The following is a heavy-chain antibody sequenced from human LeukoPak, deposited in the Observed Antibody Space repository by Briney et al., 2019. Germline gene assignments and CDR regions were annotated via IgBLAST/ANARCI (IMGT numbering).Heavy chain of an antibody. V-gene: IGHV3-21*01. D-gene: IGHD6-6*01. CDR1: GFTFKTYA. J-gene: IGHJ4*02. CDR2: ISSSSSYI. Sequence: GGSLRLSCVASGFTFKTYAMNWVRQAPGKGLEWVSSISSSSSYIYYADSVKGRFTISRDNAKNSLYLQMNSLRAEDTAVYYCARDASDYYFDYWGQGTLVTVSS. CDR3: ARDASDYYFDY.